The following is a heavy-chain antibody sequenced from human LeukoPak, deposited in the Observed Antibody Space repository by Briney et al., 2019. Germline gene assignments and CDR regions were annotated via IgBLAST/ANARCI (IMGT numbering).Heavy chain of an antibody. J-gene: IGHJ4*02. CDR1: GGSISNYY. Sequence: SETLSLTCTISGGSISNYYWSWIRQPPGKGLEWVGYVYYSGGANYNPSLKSRATISLDTSKNQFSLRLGSVTAADMAVYYCARYSGSFFDYWGQGTLVTVSS. CDR3: ARYSGSFFDY. V-gene: IGHV4-59*08. CDR2: VYYSGGA. D-gene: IGHD3-10*01.